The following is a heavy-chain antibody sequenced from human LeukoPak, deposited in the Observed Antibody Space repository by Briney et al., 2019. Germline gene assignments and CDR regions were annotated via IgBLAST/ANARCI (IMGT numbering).Heavy chain of an antibody. CDR2: INHSGST. V-gene: IGHV4-34*01. J-gene: IGHJ4*02. Sequence: SETLSLTCAVYGGSFSGYYWSWIRQPPGKGLEWIGEINHSGSTNYNPSLKSRFTISVDTSKNQFSLKLSSVTAADTAVYYCARGLADCSSTSCYVDYWGQGTLVTVSS. CDR1: GGSFSGYY. CDR3: ARGLADCSSTSCYVDY. D-gene: IGHD2-2*01.